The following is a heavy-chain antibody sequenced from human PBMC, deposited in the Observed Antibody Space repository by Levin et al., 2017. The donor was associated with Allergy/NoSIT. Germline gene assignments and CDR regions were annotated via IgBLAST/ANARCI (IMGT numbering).Heavy chain of an antibody. CDR1: GYSFTKYW. V-gene: IGHV5-51*01. J-gene: IGHJ3*02. D-gene: IGHD6-19*01. CDR3: ARPISTGWADAFDI. Sequence: GESLKISCKGSGYSFTKYWIGWVRQMPGKGLEWMGIVYPGDSDTRYSPSFQGQVTSSADKSISTAYLQWSSLKASDTAMYYCARPISTGWADAFDIWGQGTMVTVSS. CDR2: VYPGDSDT.